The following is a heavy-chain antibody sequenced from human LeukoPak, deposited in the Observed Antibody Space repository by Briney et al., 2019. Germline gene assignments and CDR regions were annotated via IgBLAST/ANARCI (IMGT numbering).Heavy chain of an antibody. V-gene: IGHV3-30*18. CDR1: GFTFSSYG. J-gene: IGHJ4*02. Sequence: QAGGSLRLSCAASGFTFSSYGMHGVRQPPGKGLEWVGFVSYDGSKKFYADFVKGRFSISRDNSKNTLYVQMNSLGAEDTALYYCAKLGFDSSGSHSLVDYWGQGTPVTVSS. CDR2: VSYDGSKK. CDR3: AKLGFDSSGSHSLVDY. D-gene: IGHD3-22*01.